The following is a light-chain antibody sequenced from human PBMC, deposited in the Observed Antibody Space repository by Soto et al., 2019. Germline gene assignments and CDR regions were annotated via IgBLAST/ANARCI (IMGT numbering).Light chain of an antibody. CDR2: GAS. J-gene: IGKJ4*01. CDR3: QQYNNWPLT. V-gene: IGKV3-15*01. Sequence: SPATLSVSPGERATLSCRASQSVSSNLAWYQQKPGQAPRLLIYGASTRATGIPARFSGSGSGTEFTLTISSLQSEDFVVYYCQQYNNWPLTFGGGTKVDIK. CDR1: QSVSSN.